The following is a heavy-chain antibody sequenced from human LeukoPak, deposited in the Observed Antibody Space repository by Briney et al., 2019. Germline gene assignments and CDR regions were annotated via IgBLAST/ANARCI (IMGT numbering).Heavy chain of an antibody. CDR3: ARNVESAYYDFGDGMDV. CDR1: GFTFSSYS. CDR2: ISYHESNK. Sequence: GGSLRLPCTASGFTFSSYSLYWVRQAPGKGLECVAVISYHESNKYYADSVKGRFTISRDNSKDTLFLQMNSLRAEDTAVYYCARNVESAYYDFGDGMDVWGQGTTVTVSS. V-gene: IGHV3-30-3*01. J-gene: IGHJ6*02. D-gene: IGHD3-3*01.